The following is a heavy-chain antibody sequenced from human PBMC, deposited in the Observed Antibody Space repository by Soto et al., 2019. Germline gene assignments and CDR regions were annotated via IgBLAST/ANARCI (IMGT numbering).Heavy chain of an antibody. J-gene: IGHJ4*02. Sequence: QPGGSLRLSCAASGFTFSSYWMSWVRQAPGKGLEWVANIKQDGSEKYYVDSAKGRFTISRDNAKNSLYLQMNSLRAEDTAVYYCATDIVVVVAATREVSDYWGQGTLVTVSS. CDR2: IKQDGSEK. CDR1: GFTFSSYW. CDR3: ATDIVVVVAATREVSDY. V-gene: IGHV3-7*01. D-gene: IGHD2-15*01.